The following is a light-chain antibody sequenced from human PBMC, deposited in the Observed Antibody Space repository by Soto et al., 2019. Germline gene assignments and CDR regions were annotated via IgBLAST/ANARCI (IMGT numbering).Light chain of an antibody. Sequence: EIVLTQSPGTLSVSPGERATLSCRASQTISSNNLAWYQQKPGQAPSLLIYGTSSRATGIPDRFSGSGSGEKLPLTNRRLEPEGSGNFYCQPDGRLTFGPRTKVEI. CDR2: GTS. CDR1: QTISSNN. J-gene: IGKJ1*01. V-gene: IGKV3-20*01. CDR3: QPDGRLT.